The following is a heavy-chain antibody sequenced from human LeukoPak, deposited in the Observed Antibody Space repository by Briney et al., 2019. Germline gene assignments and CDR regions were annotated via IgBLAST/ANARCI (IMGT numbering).Heavy chain of an antibody. CDR3: AKGVGTLWYYYVMDV. D-gene: IGHD4-23*01. CDR2: ISYDGSDK. V-gene: IGHV3-30*18. CDR1: GFTFSSYG. J-gene: IGHJ6*02. Sequence: GGSLRLSCAASGFTFSSYGMHWVRQAPGKGLEWVAVISYDGSDKYYADSVKGRFTISRDNSKNTLYLQMNSLRAEDTAVYYCAKGVGTLWYYYVMDVWGQGTTVTVSS.